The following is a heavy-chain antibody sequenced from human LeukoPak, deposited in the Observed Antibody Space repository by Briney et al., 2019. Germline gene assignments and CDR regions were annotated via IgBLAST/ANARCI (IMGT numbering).Heavy chain of an antibody. CDR3: ARATVVTRLGDY. CDR1: GYSLTDYY. V-gene: IGHV1-2*02. D-gene: IGHD4-23*01. J-gene: IGHJ4*02. CDR2: INPNNGET. Sequence: ASVKVSCKASGYSLTDYYLHWVRQAPGQRLEWMGWINPNNGETKFAQKFQARVTLTRDTSIDTAYMELSRLRPEDTAVYYCARATVVTRLGDYWGQGTLVTVSS.